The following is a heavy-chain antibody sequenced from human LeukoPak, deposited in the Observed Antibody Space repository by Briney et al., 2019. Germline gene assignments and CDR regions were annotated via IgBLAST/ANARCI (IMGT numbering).Heavy chain of an antibody. CDR2: IYHSGST. J-gene: IGHJ4*02. Sequence: PSETLSLTCTVSGYSISSGYYWGWIRQSPGKGLEWIGSIYHSGSTYYNPSLKSRVTISVDTSKNQFSLKLSSVTAADTAVYYCARALHADYWGQGTLVTVSS. CDR3: ARALHADY. V-gene: IGHV4-38-2*02. CDR1: GYSISSGYY.